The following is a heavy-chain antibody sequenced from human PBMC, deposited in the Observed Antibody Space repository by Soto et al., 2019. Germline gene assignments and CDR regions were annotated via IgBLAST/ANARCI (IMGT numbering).Heavy chain of an antibody. CDR1: GFNFSNGW. V-gene: IGHV3-15*05. J-gene: IGHJ4*02. D-gene: IGHD1-26*01. Sequence: ESGGGLVKPGGSLRLSCAASGFNFSNGWMSWVRQAPGKGLEWVGRIKSKVHGETTDYAAHVKGRFTISRDDSKNTLYLQMHGLQTEDTAVYYSSTDEWEWGQGTLVTVSS. CDR3: STDEWE. CDR2: IKSKVHGETT.